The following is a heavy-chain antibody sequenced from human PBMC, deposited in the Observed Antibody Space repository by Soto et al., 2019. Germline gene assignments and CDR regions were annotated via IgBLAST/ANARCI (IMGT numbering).Heavy chain of an antibody. D-gene: IGHD4-17*01. J-gene: IGHJ3*02. CDR2: ISPYNGNT. Sequence: ASVKVSCKASGYTFTSYDINWVRQAPGQGLEWMGWISPYNGNTNYAQKLQGRVTMTTDTSTSTAYMELRSLRSDDTAVYYCARDQSYGADDAFDIWGQGTMVTVSS. CDR3: ARDQSYGADDAFDI. CDR1: GYTFTSYD. V-gene: IGHV1-18*01.